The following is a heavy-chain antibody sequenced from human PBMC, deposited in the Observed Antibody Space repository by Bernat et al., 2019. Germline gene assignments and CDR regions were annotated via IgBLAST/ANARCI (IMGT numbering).Heavy chain of an antibody. CDR2: IFYSGST. V-gene: IGHV4-39*01. Sequence: QLQLQESGPGLVKPSETLSLTCTVSGGSISSSSYYWGWIRQPPGKGLEWIGSIFYSGSTYYNPSLKSRVTISVDTSKNQFSLKLSSVTAADTAVYYCARGQAVAGLDLWGRGTLVTVSS. CDR3: ARGQAVAGLDL. D-gene: IGHD6-19*01. J-gene: IGHJ2*01. CDR1: GGSISSSSYY.